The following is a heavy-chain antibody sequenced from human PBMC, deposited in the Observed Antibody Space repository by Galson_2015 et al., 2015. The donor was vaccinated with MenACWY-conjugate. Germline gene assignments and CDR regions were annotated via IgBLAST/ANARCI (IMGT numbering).Heavy chain of an antibody. J-gene: IGHJ6*03. D-gene: IGHD2-21*01. Sequence: APVKGRFTISRDDSKNTLYLQMNSLKIEDTAVYYCTTHKPDSWGGLLFHFYTDVWGKGTTVTVSS. V-gene: IGHV3-15*01. CDR3: TTHKPDSWGGLLFHFYTDV.